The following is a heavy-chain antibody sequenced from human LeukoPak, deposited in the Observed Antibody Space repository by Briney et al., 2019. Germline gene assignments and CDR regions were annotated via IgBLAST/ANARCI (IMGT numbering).Heavy chain of an antibody. J-gene: IGHJ5*02. CDR2: INHSGST. Sequence: SETLSLTCAVYGGSLSGYYWSWIRQPPGKGLEWIGEINHSGSTNYNPSLKSRVTVSVDTSKNQFSLKLSSVTAADTAVYYCARGHARGSGSHNTNWFDPWGQGSLVTVSS. CDR1: GGSLSGYY. V-gene: IGHV4-34*01. D-gene: IGHD3-10*01. CDR3: ARGHARGSGSHNTNWFDP.